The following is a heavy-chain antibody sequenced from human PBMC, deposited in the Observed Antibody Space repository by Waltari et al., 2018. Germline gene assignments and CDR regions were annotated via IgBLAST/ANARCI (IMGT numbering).Heavy chain of an antibody. CDR3: ARVGTQLYGVLTRRWFDP. Sequence: QVHLQESGPGLVKPSETLSLTCTVSGGSFNNDYLGWIRQPPGKGLEWIGHMFHTGKAYYNPALKSRVTMSVDTSRKQLSLNLNAVTAGDTAVYYCARVGTQLYGVLTRRWFDPWGQGTLVAVSS. V-gene: IGHV4-59*01. CDR2: MFHTGKA. J-gene: IGHJ5*02. D-gene: IGHD3-3*01. CDR1: GGSFNNDY.